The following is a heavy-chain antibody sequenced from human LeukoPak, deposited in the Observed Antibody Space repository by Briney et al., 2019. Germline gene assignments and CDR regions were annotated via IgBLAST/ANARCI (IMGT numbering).Heavy chain of an antibody. Sequence: AGGSLRLSCAASGFTFSTYEMHWVRQAPGKGLEWVSYISGSGSTIYYADSVKGRFTISRDNAKNSLILQMNSLRAEDTAVYYCAREGNYYFDYWGQGTLVTVSS. CDR1: GFTFSTYE. J-gene: IGHJ4*02. V-gene: IGHV3-48*03. CDR3: AREGNYYFDY. CDR2: ISGSGSTI. D-gene: IGHD1-7*01.